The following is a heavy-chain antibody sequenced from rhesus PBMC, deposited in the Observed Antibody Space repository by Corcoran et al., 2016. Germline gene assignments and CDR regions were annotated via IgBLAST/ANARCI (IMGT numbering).Heavy chain of an antibody. Sequence: QVQLQESGPGLVKPSETLSLTCDVSGASISSHWWSWVRQPPGKGLEWIGEIKGNSVNTSSNPSLKRRLYISQDASNNQFSLKLSSVTAADTAVYYCARESGEGYWGQGVLVTVSS. V-gene: IGHV4-80*01. CDR1: GASISSHW. CDR3: ARESGEGY. D-gene: IGHD1-44*02. CDR2: IKGNSVNT. J-gene: IGHJ4*01.